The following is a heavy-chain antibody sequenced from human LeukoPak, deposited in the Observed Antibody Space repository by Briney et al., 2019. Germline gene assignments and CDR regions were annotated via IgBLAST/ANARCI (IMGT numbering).Heavy chain of an antibody. CDR2: IYYSGST. Sequence: PSETLSLTCTVSGGSISSGGYYWSWIRQHPGKGLKWIGYIYYSGSTYYNPSLKSRVTISVDTSKNQFSLKLSSVTAADTAVYYCAKEGYYYDSSAIPTPDAFDIWGQGTMVTVSS. V-gene: IGHV4-31*03. CDR3: AKEGYYYDSSAIPTPDAFDI. CDR1: GGSISSGGYY. J-gene: IGHJ3*02. D-gene: IGHD3-22*01.